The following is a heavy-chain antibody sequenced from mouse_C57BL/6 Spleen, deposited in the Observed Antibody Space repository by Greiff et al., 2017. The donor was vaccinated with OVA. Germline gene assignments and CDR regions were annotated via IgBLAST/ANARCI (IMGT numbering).Heavy chain of an antibody. Sequence: DVKLVESGPGLVKPSQSLSLTCSVTGYSITSGYYWNWIRQFPGNKLEWMGYISYDGSNNYNPSLKNRIPITRDTSKNQFFLKLNSVTTEDTATYYCARDYGRNYFDYWGQGTTLTVSS. CDR2: ISYDGSN. CDR1: GYSITSGYY. CDR3: ARDYGRNYFDY. V-gene: IGHV3-6*01. J-gene: IGHJ2*01. D-gene: IGHD1-1*01.